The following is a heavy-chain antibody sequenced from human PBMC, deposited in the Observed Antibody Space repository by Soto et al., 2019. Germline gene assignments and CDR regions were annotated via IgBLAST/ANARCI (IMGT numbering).Heavy chain of an antibody. J-gene: IGHJ4*02. CDR2: IWYDGDKK. CDR1: GFTLSSYG. Sequence: QVQLVESGGGVVQPGRSLRLSCAASGFTLSSYGMHWVRQAPGKGLEWVAVIWYDGDKKYYADSVKVRFTISRDESKNTVYLHMSSLRGEDTGVYYCARGSAGSESVVVVPAIDFYSFDTWGQGNLVSVSS. CDR3: ARGSAGSESVVVVPAIDFYSFDT. D-gene: IGHD2-15*01. V-gene: IGHV3-33*01.